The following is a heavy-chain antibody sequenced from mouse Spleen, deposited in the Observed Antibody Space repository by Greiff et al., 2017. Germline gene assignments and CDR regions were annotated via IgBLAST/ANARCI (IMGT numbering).Heavy chain of an antibody. Sequence: QVQLQQSGAELVIPGASVKLSCKASGYTFTSYWMHWVKQRPGQGLEWIGEIDPSDSYTNYNQKFKGKATLTVDKSSSTAYMQLSSLTSEDSAVYYCARIGYGSRNWYFDVWGAGTTVTVSS. CDR3: ARIGYGSRNWYFDV. CDR1: GYTFTSYW. D-gene: IGHD1-1*01. V-gene: IGHV1-69*01. CDR2: IDPSDSYT. J-gene: IGHJ1*01.